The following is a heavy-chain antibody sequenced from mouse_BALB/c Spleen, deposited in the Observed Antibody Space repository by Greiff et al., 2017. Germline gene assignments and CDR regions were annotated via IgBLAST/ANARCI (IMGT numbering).Heavy chain of an antibody. CDR1: GYTFTSYY. J-gene: IGHJ2*01. V-gene: IGHV1S81*02. CDR3: TRGTSSLLRLFDY. CDR2: INPSNGGT. D-gene: IGHD1-2*01. Sequence: QVQLQQPGAELVKPGASVKLSCTASGYTFTSYYMYWVKQRPGQGLEWIGGINPSNGGTNFTEKFKSKATLTVDKSSSTAYMQLSSLTSEDSAVYCCTRGTSSLLRLFDYWGQGTTLTVSS.